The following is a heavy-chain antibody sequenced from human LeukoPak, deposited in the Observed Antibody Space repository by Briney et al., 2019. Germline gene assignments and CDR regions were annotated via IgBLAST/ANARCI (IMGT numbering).Heavy chain of an antibody. J-gene: IGHJ4*02. D-gene: IGHD4-11*01. CDR3: ARGLYSNLLDY. CDR1: GFTFSSYS. CDR2: ISSSSSTI. Sequence: QTGGSLRLSCAASGFTFSSYSMNWVRQAPGKGLEWVSYISSSSSTIYYADSVKGRSTISRDNAKNSLYLQMNSPRAEDTAVYYCARGLYSNLLDYWGQGTLVTVSS. V-gene: IGHV3-48*01.